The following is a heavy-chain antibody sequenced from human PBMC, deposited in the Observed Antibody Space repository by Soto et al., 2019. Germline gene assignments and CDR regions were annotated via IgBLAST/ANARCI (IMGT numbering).Heavy chain of an antibody. J-gene: IGHJ4*02. V-gene: IGHV4-34*01. Sequence: QVQLQQWGAGLLKPSETLSLTCAVYGGSFSGYYWTWVRQPPGKGLEWIGEINHSGSTNYTPSLKSRITISVDTSKNHFSLKLSSVTAADTAVYYCVSALGLVRAHKAVDYWGQGTLVTVSS. CDR3: VSALGLVRAHKAVDY. D-gene: IGHD1-26*01. CDR2: INHSGST. CDR1: GGSFSGYY.